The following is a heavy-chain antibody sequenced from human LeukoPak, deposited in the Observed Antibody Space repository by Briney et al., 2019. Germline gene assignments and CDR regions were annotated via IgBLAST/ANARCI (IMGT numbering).Heavy chain of an antibody. CDR2: IYSDGST. D-gene: IGHD1-26*01. CDR3: ARDRPSSGSSFDI. Sequence: PGGSLRLSCAVSGFTVSSNYMSWVRQAPGKGLEWVSVIYSDGSTYYADSVKGRFTVSRDNSKNTVYLQMNSLRVEDTAAYFCARDRPSSGSSFDIWGQGTLVTVS. CDR1: GFTVSSNY. J-gene: IGHJ3*02. V-gene: IGHV3-53*01.